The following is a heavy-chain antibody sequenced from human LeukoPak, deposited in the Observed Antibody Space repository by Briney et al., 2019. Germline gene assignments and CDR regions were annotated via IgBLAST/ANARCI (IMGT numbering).Heavy chain of an antibody. CDR1: GYTLTELS. V-gene: IGHV1-24*01. CDR2: FDPEDGET. Sequence: ASVKVSCKVSGYTLTELSMHWVRQAPGKGLEWMGGFDPEDGETIYAQKFQGRVTVTEDTSTDTAYMELSSLRSEDTAVYYCATLNYYDSSGYYQGESWFDPWGQGTLVTVSS. D-gene: IGHD3-22*01. CDR3: ATLNYYDSSGYYQGESWFDP. J-gene: IGHJ5*02.